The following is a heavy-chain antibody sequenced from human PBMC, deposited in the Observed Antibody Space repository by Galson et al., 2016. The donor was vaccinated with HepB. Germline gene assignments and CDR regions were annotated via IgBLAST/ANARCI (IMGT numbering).Heavy chain of an antibody. CDR3: ARCVDTAMAPFDY. J-gene: IGHJ4*02. D-gene: IGHD5-18*01. CDR2: SK. CDR1: GFTFRTHA. Sequence: SLRLSCAASGFTFRTHAVHWVRQAPGQGLEWVGDSKYYPDSVKGRFTTSRDNSKNTLYLQMNSLRPEDTAVYYCARCVDTAMAPFDYWGQGTLLTVSS. V-gene: IGHV3-30*04.